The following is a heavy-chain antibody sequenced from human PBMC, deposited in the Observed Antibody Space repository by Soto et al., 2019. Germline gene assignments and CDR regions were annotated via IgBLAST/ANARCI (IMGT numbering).Heavy chain of an antibody. V-gene: IGHV4-39*01. CDR1: GGSISSSSYY. J-gene: IGHJ4*02. CDR3: ARGVKWLRPFDY. CDR2: IYYSGST. Sequence: QLQLQESGPGLVKPSETLSLTCTVSGGSISSSSYYWGWIRQPPGKGLEWIGSIYYSGSTYYNPSLKSRVTISVDTSKNKFSLKLSSVTAADTAVYYCARGVKWLRPFDYWGQGTLVTVSS. D-gene: IGHD5-12*01.